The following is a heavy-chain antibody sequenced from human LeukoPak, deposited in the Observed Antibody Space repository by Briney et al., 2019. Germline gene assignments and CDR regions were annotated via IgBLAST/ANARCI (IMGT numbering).Heavy chain of an antibody. CDR3: ARRFRGVRGVPADY. CDR2: IYYSGST. CDR1: GGSISSYY. V-gene: IGHV4-59*12. Sequence: SETLSLTCTVSGGSISSYYWSWIRQPPGKGLEWIGYIYYSGSTNYNPSLKSRVTISVDTSKNQFSLKLSSVTAADTAVYYCARRFRGVRGVPADYWGQGTLVTVSS. J-gene: IGHJ4*02. D-gene: IGHD3-10*01.